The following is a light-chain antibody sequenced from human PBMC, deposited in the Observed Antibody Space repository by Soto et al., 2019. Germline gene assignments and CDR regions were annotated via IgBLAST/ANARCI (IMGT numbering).Light chain of an antibody. CDR3: QRTYNAPFT. V-gene: IGKV1-5*01. J-gene: IGKJ3*01. CDR1: QSISSW. CDR2: DAS. Sequence: DIQVTQSPSTLSASVGDRVTITCRASQSISSWLAWYQQKPGKAPKLLIYDASSLESGVPSRFSGSGSGTDFTLTINNLQPEDFATYYCQRTYNAPFTFGPGTKVDIK.